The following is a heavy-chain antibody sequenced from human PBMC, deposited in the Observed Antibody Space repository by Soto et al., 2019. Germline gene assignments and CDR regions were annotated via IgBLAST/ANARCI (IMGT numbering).Heavy chain of an antibody. D-gene: IGHD2-21*02. CDR3: ARSIVVVTALDY. CDR2: INVYNGHT. V-gene: IGHV1-18*01. CDR1: GYTFTNYG. J-gene: IGHJ4*02. Sequence: ASVKLSCKASGYTFTNYGISWVRQAPGQGLEWMGWINVYNGHTKYAQKVQGRVTMTTDTSTSTAYMAPSSLRSEDTAVYYCARSIVVVTALDYWGQGSLVTVS.